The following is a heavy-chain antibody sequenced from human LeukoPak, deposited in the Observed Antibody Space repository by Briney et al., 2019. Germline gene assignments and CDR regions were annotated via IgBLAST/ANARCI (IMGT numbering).Heavy chain of an antibody. CDR1: GGSISSGSYY. CDR3: ARGGVPYYFDY. J-gene: IGHJ4*02. D-gene: IGHD3-10*01. Sequence: PSQTLSLTCTVSGGSISSGSYYWSWIRQPAGKGLEWIGRIYTSGSTNYNPSLKSRVTISVDTSKNQFSLKLSSVTAADTAVYYCARGGVPYYFDYWGQGTLVTVSS. CDR2: IYTSGST. V-gene: IGHV4-61*02.